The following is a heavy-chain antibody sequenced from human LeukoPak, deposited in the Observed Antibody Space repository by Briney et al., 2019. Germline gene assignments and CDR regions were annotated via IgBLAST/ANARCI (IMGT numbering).Heavy chain of an antibody. CDR3: ATQSYGLFQY. J-gene: IGHJ4*02. Sequence: GGSLRPSCAASGFTLSSFWMSWVRQAPGKGLEWVANIKEDGSLKYYADSVKGRFTISRDNAENSLSLQLNTLRAEDTAVYYCATQSYGLFQYWGQGTLVTVSS. V-gene: IGHV3-7*03. CDR1: GFTLSSFW. CDR2: IKEDGSLK. D-gene: IGHD4-17*01.